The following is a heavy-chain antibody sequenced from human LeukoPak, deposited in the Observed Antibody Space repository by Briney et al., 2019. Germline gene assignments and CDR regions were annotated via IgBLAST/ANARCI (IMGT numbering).Heavy chain of an antibody. J-gene: IGHJ4*02. Sequence: PGGSLRLSCAASGFTFSNAWMNWVRQAPGKGLEWVSAISGSGGSTYYADSVKGRFTISRDNSKNTLYLQMNSLRAEDTAVYYCAKDLRAAAGTFDYWGQGTLVTVSS. V-gene: IGHV3-23*01. CDR1: GFTFSNAW. D-gene: IGHD6-13*01. CDR2: ISGSGGST. CDR3: AKDLRAAAGTFDY.